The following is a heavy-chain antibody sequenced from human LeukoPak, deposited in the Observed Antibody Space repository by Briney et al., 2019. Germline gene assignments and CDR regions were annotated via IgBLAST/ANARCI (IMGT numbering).Heavy chain of an antibody. V-gene: IGHV3-33*06. D-gene: IGHD3-16*01. J-gene: IGHJ6*03. Sequence: GGSLRLSCAASGFTFSSYDMHWVRQAPGKGLEWVAVIWYDGSNKYYVDSVKGRFTISRDNSKSTLYLQMNSLRAEDTAVYYCAKGVGNYYYYMDVWGKGTTVTVPS. CDR3: AKGVGNYYYYMDV. CDR2: IWYDGSNK. CDR1: GFTFSSYD.